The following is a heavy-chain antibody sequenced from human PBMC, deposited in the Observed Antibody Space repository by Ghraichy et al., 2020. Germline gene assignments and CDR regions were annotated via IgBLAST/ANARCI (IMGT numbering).Heavy chain of an antibody. CDR2: IYHNGRT. CDR1: GGSISGYY. V-gene: IGHV4-59*01. J-gene: IGHJ4*02. CDR3: ARGGGILDCSDAQCYFEY. D-gene: IGHD2-15*01. Sequence: SETLSLTCSVSGGSISGYYWSWIRQPLGKGPEWIGHIYHNGRTNYKPSLKSRLTISADTSKNHFFLELRSVTAADTAVYFCARGGGILDCSDAQCYFEYWGQGTLVTVSS.